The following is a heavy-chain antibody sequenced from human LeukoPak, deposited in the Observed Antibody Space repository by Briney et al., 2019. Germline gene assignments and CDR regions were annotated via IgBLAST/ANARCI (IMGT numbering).Heavy chain of an antibody. D-gene: IGHD3-10*01. CDR2: MNLTSGNT. V-gene: IGHV1-8*03. Sequence: AAPKVSCTPSVYTLTSYVINGVREATGQGLEWMAWMNLTSGNTAYAQKFQGRVASTMNSTLSTAYMELSSLSSEDTAVYYCASSWGGYGSGRYLDYWGQGTLVTVSS. CDR3: ASSWGGYGSGRYLDY. CDR1: VYTLTSYV. J-gene: IGHJ4*02.